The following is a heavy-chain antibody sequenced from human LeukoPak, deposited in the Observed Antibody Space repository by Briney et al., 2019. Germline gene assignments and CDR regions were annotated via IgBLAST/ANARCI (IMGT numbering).Heavy chain of an antibody. CDR3: VRKALGYRLGYGDY. Sequence: GGSLRLSCAASGFTFSSYSMNWVRQAPGKGLEWVSSISSSSSYIYYADSVKGRFTISRDNSKNTLYLQMNSLRAEDTAVYFCVRKALGYRLGYGDYWGQGTLVTASS. V-gene: IGHV3-21*04. CDR2: ISSSSSYI. D-gene: IGHD5-12*01. CDR1: GFTFSSYS. J-gene: IGHJ4*02.